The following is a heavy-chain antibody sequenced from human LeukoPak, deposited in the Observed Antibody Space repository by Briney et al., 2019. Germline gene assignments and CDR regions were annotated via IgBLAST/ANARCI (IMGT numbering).Heavy chain of an antibody. CDR2: IYYSGST. CDR1: GGSISSYY. J-gene: IGHJ6*03. Sequence: PSETLSLTCTVSGGSISSYYWSWIRQPPGKGLEYIGYIYYSGSTNYNPSLKRRVTISVDTSKNQFSLKLSSVTAADTAVYYCAVAKRIVVVPAATPRNRYYYYYYMDVWGKGTTVTVSS. D-gene: IGHD2-2*01. V-gene: IGHV4-59*08. CDR3: AVAKRIVVVPAATPRNRYYYYYYMDV.